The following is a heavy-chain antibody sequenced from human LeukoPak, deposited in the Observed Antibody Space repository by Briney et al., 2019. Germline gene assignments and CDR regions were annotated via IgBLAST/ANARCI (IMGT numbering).Heavy chain of an antibody. CDR1: GFTFSSYA. D-gene: IGHD1-26*01. V-gene: IGHV3-23*01. Sequence: GGSLRLSCAASGFTFSSYAMSWVRQAPGKGLEWVSAISGSGGSTYYADSVKGRFTISRDNSKNTLYLQMNSLRSEDTAVYYCARDRGVGAHAHNWGQGTLVTVSS. J-gene: IGHJ4*02. CDR2: ISGSGGST. CDR3: ARDRGVGAHAHN.